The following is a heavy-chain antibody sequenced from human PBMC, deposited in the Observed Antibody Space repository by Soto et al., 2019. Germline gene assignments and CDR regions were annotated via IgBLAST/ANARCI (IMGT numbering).Heavy chain of an antibody. Sequence: QVTVKESGPVLVKPTETLTLTGTVSGFSLSNAGLGVRWIRPPPGKAREWLAHIFSNDEKSYSTSLKSRLTISKDTAKSQVFLTMTNMDPVDTATYYCASTYSTSWYWFDPWGQGTLVTVAS. CDR2: IFSNDEK. CDR3: ASTYSTSWYWFDP. CDR1: GFSLSNAGLG. J-gene: IGHJ5*02. D-gene: IGHD6-13*01. V-gene: IGHV2-26*04.